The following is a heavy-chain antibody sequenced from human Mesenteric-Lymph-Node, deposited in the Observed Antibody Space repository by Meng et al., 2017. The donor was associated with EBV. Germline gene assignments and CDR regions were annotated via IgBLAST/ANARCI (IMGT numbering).Heavy chain of an antibody. Sequence: GLLVQFEVEEKNPGLLGKCSSKSFTYTFTGYGISWRRQAPGQVLEWLGWSIAYNGNTNYAQKFEGRVTMTTDTSTSTAYMEMRSLRSDDTAVYYCARSRYCNGRTCYYSALFDYWGQGTLVTVSS. J-gene: IGHJ4*02. V-gene: IGHV1-18*01. D-gene: IGHD2-15*01. CDR3: ARSRYCNGRTCYYSALFDY. CDR1: TYTFTGYG. CDR2: SIAYNGNT.